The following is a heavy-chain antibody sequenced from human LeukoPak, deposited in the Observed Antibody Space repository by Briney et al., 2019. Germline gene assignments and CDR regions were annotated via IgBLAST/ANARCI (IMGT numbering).Heavy chain of an antibody. CDR3: AGALHSSSPFDY. Sequence: SETLSLTCTVSGGSISSGDYYWSWIRQPPGKGLEWIGYIYYSGSTYYNPSLKSRVTISVDTSKNQFSLKLSSVTAADTAVYYCAGALHSSSPFDYWGQGTLVTVSS. CDR2: IYYSGST. V-gene: IGHV4-30-4*01. CDR1: GGSISSGDYY. D-gene: IGHD6-6*01. J-gene: IGHJ4*02.